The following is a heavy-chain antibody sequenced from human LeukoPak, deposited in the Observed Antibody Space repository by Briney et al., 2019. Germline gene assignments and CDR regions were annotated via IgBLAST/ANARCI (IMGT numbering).Heavy chain of an antibody. CDR2: IKQDGSEK. CDR1: GFTFSSYW. CDR3: ARALGVTAIGSDY. J-gene: IGHJ4*02. Sequence: GGSLRLSCAASGFTFSSYWMSWVRQAPGKGLEWVANIKQDGSEKYYVDSVKGRFTISRDNAKNSLYLQMNGLRAEDTAVYYCARALGVTAIGSDYWGQGTLVTVSS. V-gene: IGHV3-7*01. D-gene: IGHD2-21*02.